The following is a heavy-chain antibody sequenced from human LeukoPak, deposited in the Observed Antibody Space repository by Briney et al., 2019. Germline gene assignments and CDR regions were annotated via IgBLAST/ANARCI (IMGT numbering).Heavy chain of an antibody. CDR3: ASQYCSSTSCYVTFHAFDI. V-gene: IGHV4-38-2*01. Sequence: PSETLSLTCAVSGYSLSSGYYWGWIRQPPGKGLEWIGSIYHSGSTYYNPSLKSRVTISVDTSKNQFSLKLSSVTAADTAVYYCASQYCSSTSCYVTFHAFDIWGQGTMVTVSS. CDR2: IYHSGST. CDR1: GYSLSSGYY. D-gene: IGHD2-2*01. J-gene: IGHJ3*02.